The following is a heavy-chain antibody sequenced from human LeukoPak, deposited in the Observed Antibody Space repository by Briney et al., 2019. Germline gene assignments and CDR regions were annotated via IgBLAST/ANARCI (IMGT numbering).Heavy chain of an antibody. J-gene: IGHJ4*02. CDR1: GFTFSSYT. CDR3: AKDGSSSPRFDY. V-gene: IGHV3-23*01. CDR2: ISGSGGST. Sequence: AGGSLRLSCAASGFTFSSYTMSWVRQAPGKGLEWVSAISGSGGSTYYADSVKGRFTISRDNSKNTLYLQMNSLRAEDTAVYYCAKDGSSSPRFDYWGQGTLVTVSS. D-gene: IGHD6-6*01.